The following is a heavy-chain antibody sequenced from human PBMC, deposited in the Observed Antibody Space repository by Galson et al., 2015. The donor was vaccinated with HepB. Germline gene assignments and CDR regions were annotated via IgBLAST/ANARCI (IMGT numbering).Heavy chain of an antibody. CDR2: ISSGSSPI. Sequence: SLRLSCAASGFTFSGYSMNWVRQAPGKGLEWLSYISSGSSPIYYADSVKGRFTISRDNAKNSLYLQMNDLRAEDTAVYNCAREAIPPAMDYWGQGTLVTVSS. CDR1: GFTFSGYS. V-gene: IGHV3-48*01. D-gene: IGHD2-2*01. J-gene: IGHJ4*02. CDR3: AREAIPPAMDY.